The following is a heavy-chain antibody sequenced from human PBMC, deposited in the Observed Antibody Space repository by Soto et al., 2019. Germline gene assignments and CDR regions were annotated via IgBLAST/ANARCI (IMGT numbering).Heavy chain of an antibody. V-gene: IGHV4-31*03. CDR2: IYYSGST. CDR1: GGSISSGGYY. D-gene: IGHD3-22*01. Sequence: SETLSLTCTVSGGSISSGGYYWSWIRQHPGKGLEWIGYIYYSGSTYYNPSLKSRVTISVDTSKNQFSLKLSSVTAADTAVYYCASLRDYYDSSGYSHYYGMDVWGQGTTVTVS. J-gene: IGHJ6*02. CDR3: ASLRDYYDSSGYSHYYGMDV.